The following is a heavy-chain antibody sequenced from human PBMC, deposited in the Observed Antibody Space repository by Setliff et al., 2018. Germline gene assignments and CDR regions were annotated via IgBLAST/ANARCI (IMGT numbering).Heavy chain of an antibody. CDR2: IIPMFGTT. D-gene: IGHD2-15*01. Sequence: SVKVSCKASGGTFGTYAINWVRQAPGQGLEWMGGIIPMFGTTNYARKFQGRVTITADESTITAYMELSSLRSEDTTVYYCARVRDCSGGICHRGFHHYMDVWGKGTTVTVSS. V-gene: IGHV1-69*13. CDR1: GGTFGTYA. CDR3: ARVRDCSGGICHRGFHHYMDV. J-gene: IGHJ6*03.